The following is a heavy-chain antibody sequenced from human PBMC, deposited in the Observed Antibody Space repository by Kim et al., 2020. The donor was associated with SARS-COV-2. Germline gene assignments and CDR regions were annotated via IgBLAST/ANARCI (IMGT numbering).Heavy chain of an antibody. CDR2: ISYDGSIQ. CDR3: ARERRGFYAEW. J-gene: IGHJ1*01. D-gene: IGHD3-3*01. CDR1: GFTFRNYA. V-gene: IGHV3-30*04. Sequence: GGSLRLSCAASGFTFRNYAMHWVRQAPGKGLEWVALISYDGSIQFYADSVKGRFTVSRDSSKSTLDLQMTSLRAEDTAVYYCARERRGFYAEWWGQGTLVTVSS.